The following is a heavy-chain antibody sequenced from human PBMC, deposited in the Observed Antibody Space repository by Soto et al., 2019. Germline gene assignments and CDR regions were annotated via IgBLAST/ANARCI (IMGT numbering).Heavy chain of an antibody. V-gene: IGHV4-4*07. CDR1: GGSISNYF. Sequence: RTCTVSGGSISNYFCNWIRQPAGKGLEWIGHIDNSGSTNYNPSLKSRITMSADTSRNQFSLKLNSVTAADTAVYYCARGGQDFWSGPFDYWGQGALVTVSS. D-gene: IGHD3-3*01. CDR2: IDNSGST. CDR3: ARGGQDFWSGPFDY. J-gene: IGHJ4*02.